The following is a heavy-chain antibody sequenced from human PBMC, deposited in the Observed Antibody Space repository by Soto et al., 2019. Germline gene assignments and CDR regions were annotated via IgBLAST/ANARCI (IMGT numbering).Heavy chain of an antibody. CDR2: IKSKPDGGTT. V-gene: IGHV3-15*07. J-gene: IGHJ4*02. Sequence: EVQVVESGGDLVKPGGSLRLSCAGSGFTFSNAWMNWVRQAPGKGLEWVGRIKSKPDGGTTDYAAPVKGRFTISRDDSKNTVYLQMNSLKTEDTALYYCATGDVNVVGLDYWGQGTLVTVSS. CDR1: GFTFSNAW. CDR3: ATGDVNVVGLDY. D-gene: IGHD2-15*01.